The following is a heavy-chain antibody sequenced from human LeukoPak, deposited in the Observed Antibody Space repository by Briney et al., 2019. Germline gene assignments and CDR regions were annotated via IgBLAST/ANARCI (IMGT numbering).Heavy chain of an antibody. CDR2: IYYSGST. CDR1: GGSFSGYY. CDR3: ARSKVEVVAAYPHYLRTTYDY. J-gene: IGHJ4*02. Sequence: SETLSLTCAVYGGSFSGYYWGWIRQPPGKGLEWIGSIYYSGSTYYNPSLKSRVTISVDTSKNQFSLKLSSVTAADTAVYYCARSKVEVVAAYPHYLRTTYDYWGQGTLVTVSS. V-gene: IGHV4-39*01. D-gene: IGHD2-15*01.